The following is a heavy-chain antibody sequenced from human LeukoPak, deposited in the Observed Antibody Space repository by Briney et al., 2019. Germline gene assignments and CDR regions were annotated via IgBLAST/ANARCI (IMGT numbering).Heavy chain of an antibody. J-gene: IGHJ4*02. CDR2: ISGSGGST. CDR3: AKARGYSYGNYFDY. D-gene: IGHD5-18*01. V-gene: IGHV3-23*01. Sequence: GGSLRLSCAAPGFTFSSYAMSWVRQAPGKGLEWVSAISGSGGSTYYADSVKGRFTISRDNSKNTLYLQMNSLRAEDTAVYYCAKARGYSYGNYFDYWGQGTLVTVSS. CDR1: GFTFSSYA.